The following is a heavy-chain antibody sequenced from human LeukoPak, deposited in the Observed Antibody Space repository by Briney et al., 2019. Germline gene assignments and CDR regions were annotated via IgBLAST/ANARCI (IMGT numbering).Heavy chain of an antibody. V-gene: IGHV4-39*01. CDR2: IYYSGST. D-gene: IGHD5-18*01. CDR3: ARPSGYSYGYGIDY. Sequence: SETLSLTCTVSGGSISSSSYHWGWIRQPPGKGLEWIGSIYYSGSTYYNPSLKSRVTISVDTSKNQFSLKLSSVTAADTAVYYCARPSGYSYGYGIDYWGQGTLVTVSS. J-gene: IGHJ4*02. CDR1: GGSISSSSYH.